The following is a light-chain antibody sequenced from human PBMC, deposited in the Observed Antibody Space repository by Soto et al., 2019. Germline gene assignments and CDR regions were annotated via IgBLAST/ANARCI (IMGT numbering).Light chain of an antibody. V-gene: IGLV2-14*03. CDR2: NVS. CDR1: SSDVGGYNS. J-gene: IGLJ1*01. Sequence: QSVLTQPASGSGSPGRSIAISCTGTSSDVGGYNSVSWYQQHPGKAPKLMIYNVSNRPSGVSDRFSGSKSGNTASLTISGLQAEDEADYYCSSYTSSNTYVFGTGTKVTV. CDR3: SSYTSSNTYV.